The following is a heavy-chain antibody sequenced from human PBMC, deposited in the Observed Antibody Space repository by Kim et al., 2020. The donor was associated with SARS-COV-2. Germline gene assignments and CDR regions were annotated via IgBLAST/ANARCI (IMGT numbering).Heavy chain of an antibody. Sequence: SETLSLTCTVSGGSISSYYWSWIRQPPGKGLEWIGYIYYSGSTNCNPSLKSRVTISIDTSKNQFFLMLRSVTASATAVYYCARDLPGDMGCAIDVWGQGT. V-gene: IGHV4-59*01. D-gene: IGHD3-9*01. CDR1: GGSISSYY. CDR2: IYYSGST. J-gene: IGHJ6*02. CDR3: ARDLPGDMGCAIDV.